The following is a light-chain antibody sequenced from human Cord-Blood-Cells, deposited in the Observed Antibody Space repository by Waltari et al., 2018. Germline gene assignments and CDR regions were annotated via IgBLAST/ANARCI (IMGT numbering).Light chain of an antibody. J-gene: IGLJ3*02. Sequence: QSALTQPPSASGSPGQSVPISCTGTSSDVGGYNYVSWYQQHPGKAPNRMIYEVSKRPSGLPDRFSGSKSGNTASLTVSGLQAEDEADYYCSSYAGSNNLVFGGGTKLTVL. CDR3: SSYAGSNNLV. CDR1: SSDVGGYNY. CDR2: EVS. V-gene: IGLV2-8*01.